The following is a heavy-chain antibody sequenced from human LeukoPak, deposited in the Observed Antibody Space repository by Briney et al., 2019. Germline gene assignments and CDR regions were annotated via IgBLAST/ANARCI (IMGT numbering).Heavy chain of an antibody. Sequence: SETLSPTCIFSGGSISSYYWSWIRQPAGKGLEWIGRIYTSGSINYNPSLKSRVTMSVDTSKNQFSLKLTSLTAADTAVYYCARDHRRDYGDYHFDYWGQGTLVTVFS. CDR3: ARDHRRDYGDYHFDY. V-gene: IGHV4-4*07. CDR2: IYTSGSI. J-gene: IGHJ4*02. CDR1: GGSISSYY. D-gene: IGHD4-17*01.